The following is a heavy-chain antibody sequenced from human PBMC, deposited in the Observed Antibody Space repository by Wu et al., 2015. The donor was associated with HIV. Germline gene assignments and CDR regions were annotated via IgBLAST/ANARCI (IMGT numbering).Heavy chain of an antibody. CDR1: GGTFNSYA. J-gene: IGHJ4*02. CDR2: IIPIFGPP. CDR3: ARSRRYYYESSGFAYLDY. D-gene: IGHD3-22*01. Sequence: QVHLAQSGAEVKKPGSSVKVSCKSSGGTFNSYALNWVRQAPGQGLEWMGRIIPIFGPPNYAQSFKGRVKITADAATTTSYMELSSLRSEDTAVYYCARSRRYYYESSGFAYLDYWGQGTLVTVSS. V-gene: IGHV1-69*13.